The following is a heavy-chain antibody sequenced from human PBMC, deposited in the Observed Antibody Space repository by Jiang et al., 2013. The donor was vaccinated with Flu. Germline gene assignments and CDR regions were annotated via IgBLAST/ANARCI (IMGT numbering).Heavy chain of an antibody. Sequence: GQGLEWMGWISAYNGNTNYAQKLQGRVTMTTDTSTSTAYMELRSLRSDDTAVYYCARSPNVVVPAALLDYWGQGTLVTVSS. CDR2: ISAYNGNT. J-gene: IGHJ4*02. D-gene: IGHD2-2*01. CDR3: ARSPNVVVPAALLDY. V-gene: IGHV1-18*01.